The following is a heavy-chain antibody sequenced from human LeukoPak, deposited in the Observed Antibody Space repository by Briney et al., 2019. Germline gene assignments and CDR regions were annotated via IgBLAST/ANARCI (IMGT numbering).Heavy chain of an antibody. CDR2: LKSKGSGGTT. J-gene: IGHJ4*02. CDR1: GFNFNAAW. Sequence: GGSLRLSCAASGFNFNAAWMSWVRQTPGKGLEWIGRLKSKGSGGTTDYAAPVKGRFAISRDDSKNTLYLQMNSLKTEDTAVYYCTTSVESITMTSGDYWGQGTLVTVSS. CDR3: TTSVESITMTSGDY. V-gene: IGHV3-15*01. D-gene: IGHD3-22*01.